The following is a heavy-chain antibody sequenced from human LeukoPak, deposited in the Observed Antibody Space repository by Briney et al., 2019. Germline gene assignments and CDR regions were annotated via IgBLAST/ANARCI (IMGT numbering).Heavy chain of an antibody. V-gene: IGHV1-18*01. CDR3: ARGVTARGSYPVGLIDY. CDR2: ISAYNGNS. Sequence: ASVKLSCKASGYTFTSYGISWVRQAPGHGLEWMGWISAYNGNSNYAQTLQGRVTMTTDTSTSTAYMELRSLRSDDTAVYYCARGVTARGSYPVGLIDYWGQGTLVTVSS. J-gene: IGHJ4*02. D-gene: IGHD1-26*01. CDR1: GYTFTSYG.